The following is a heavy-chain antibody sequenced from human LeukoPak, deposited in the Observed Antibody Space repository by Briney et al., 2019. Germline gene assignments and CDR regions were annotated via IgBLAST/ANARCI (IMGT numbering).Heavy chain of an antibody. D-gene: IGHD6-13*01. CDR1: GFTFSSYS. CDR2: MSSSSTYI. V-gene: IGHV3-21*01. CDR3: ARGGTAAATHMSFDF. Sequence: KPGGSLRLSCEASGFTFSSYSMNWVRQAPGEGLEWVSSMSSSSTYIYYVDSVKGRFTISRDNAKKSLYLQMNSLRAEDTAVYYCARGGTAAATHMSFDFWGQGTLVTVSS. J-gene: IGHJ4*02.